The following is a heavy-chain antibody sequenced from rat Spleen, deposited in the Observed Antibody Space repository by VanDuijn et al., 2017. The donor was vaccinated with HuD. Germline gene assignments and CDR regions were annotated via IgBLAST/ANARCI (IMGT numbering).Heavy chain of an antibody. Sequence: QVQLQQSGAELAKPGSSVKISCKASGYTFTSYYIGWIKQTTGQGLDYIGYINTGSGVTNYNERFKGKATLTVDKSSSTPFMQLSSLTPDDSAVFYCARSGHVMDAWGQGASVTVSS. CDR3: ARSGHVMDA. CDR2: INTGSGVT. J-gene: IGHJ4*01. CDR1: GYTFTSYY. D-gene: IGHD4-3*01. V-gene: IGHV1-43*01.